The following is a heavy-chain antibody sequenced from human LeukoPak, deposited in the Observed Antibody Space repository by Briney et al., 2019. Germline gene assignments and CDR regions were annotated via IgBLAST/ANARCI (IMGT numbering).Heavy chain of an antibody. CDR2: VYTSGTT. V-gene: IGHV4-4*07. CDR1: GGSISGYF. J-gene: IGHJ4*02. CDR3: ARGTEKTRISGYYSFDH. D-gene: IGHD5-12*01. Sequence: SETLSLTCTVSGGSISGYFWTWIRQPAGKELEWIGRVYTSGTTYYNPSLENRVTISLDTFNNQFSLRVTSVTAADTAIYYCARGTEKTRISGYYSFDHWGRGLLVTVSS.